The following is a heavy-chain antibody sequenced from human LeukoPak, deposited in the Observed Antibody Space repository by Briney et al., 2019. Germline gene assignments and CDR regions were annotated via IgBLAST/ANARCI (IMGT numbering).Heavy chain of an antibody. J-gene: IGHJ4*02. Sequence: GASVKVSCKASGYTFISLYMHWVRQAPGQGLEWMGVINPSGGTTAYAQQFQGRVTMTRGTSTSTVYMELSSLRSEDTAVYYCARHSLIGTTPFDYWGQGTLVTVSS. CDR3: ARHSLIGTTPFDY. D-gene: IGHD1-20*01. CDR1: GYTFISLY. CDR2: INPSGGTT. V-gene: IGHV1-46*01.